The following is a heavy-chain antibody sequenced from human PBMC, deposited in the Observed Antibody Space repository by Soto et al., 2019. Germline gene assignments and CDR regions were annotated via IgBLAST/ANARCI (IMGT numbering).Heavy chain of an antibody. CDR3: ARGRASYLSDILTGYHWFAP. Sequence: ASVKVSCKASGYTFTGYYMHWVRQAPGQGLEWMGWINPNSGGTNYAQKFQGWVTMTRDTSISTAYMELSRLRSDDTAVYYCARGRASYLSDILTGYHWFAPWAQGTLVTVSS. V-gene: IGHV1-2*04. J-gene: IGHJ5*02. D-gene: IGHD3-9*01. CDR2: INPNSGGT. CDR1: GYTFTGYY.